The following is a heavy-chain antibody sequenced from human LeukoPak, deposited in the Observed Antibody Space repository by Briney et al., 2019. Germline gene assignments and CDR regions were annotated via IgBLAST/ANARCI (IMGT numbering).Heavy chain of an antibody. D-gene: IGHD6-13*01. CDR2: IYYSGST. CDR1: GGSISSYY. V-gene: IGHV4-59*08. J-gene: IGHJ6*03. Sequence: SETLSLTCTVSGGSISSYYWSWIRQPPGKGLEWIGYIYYSGSTNYNPSLKSRVTISVDTSKNQFSLKLSSVTAADTAVYYCARQGQQLYYYMDVWGKGTTVTISS. CDR3: ARQGQQLYYYMDV.